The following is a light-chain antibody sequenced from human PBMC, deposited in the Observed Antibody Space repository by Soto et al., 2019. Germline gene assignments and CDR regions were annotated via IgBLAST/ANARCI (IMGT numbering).Light chain of an antibody. Sequence: DIQMTQSPSSLSASVGDRVTITCQASQDISNYLNWYQQKPGKAPKLLIYDASNLETGVPSRFSGSRSGTHFTFTISSLQPEDIATYFCQQYDNLPWTFGQGTKV. V-gene: IGKV1-33*01. J-gene: IGKJ1*01. CDR3: QQYDNLPWT. CDR1: QDISNY. CDR2: DAS.